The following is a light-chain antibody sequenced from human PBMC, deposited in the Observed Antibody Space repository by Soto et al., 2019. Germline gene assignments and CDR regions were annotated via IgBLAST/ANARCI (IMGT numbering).Light chain of an antibody. Sequence: TQSPGTLSLSPGERATLSCRASQAVSSNYLAWYQQKPGQAPRLLISGASGRATGVPDRFSGSGSGTDFTLTIDRLESEDFAVYFCQQYGDLPWTFGQGTKVEI. CDR1: QAVSSNY. CDR2: GAS. V-gene: IGKV3-20*01. J-gene: IGKJ1*01. CDR3: QQYGDLPWT.